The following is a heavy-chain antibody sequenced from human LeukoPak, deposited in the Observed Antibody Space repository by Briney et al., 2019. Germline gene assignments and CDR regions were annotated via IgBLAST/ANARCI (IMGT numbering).Heavy chain of an antibody. CDR1: GGSVNSGSYF. Sequence: PSETLSLTCTVSGGSVNSGSYFWSWIRHPPGKGLRGIGYIQNSARTNYNPSLESRVTISVDSSKDQFSLRLSSVTAADTAVYYCATDYSNFYGMDVWGQGTTVTVSS. J-gene: IGHJ6*02. V-gene: IGHV4-61*01. D-gene: IGHD4-11*01. CDR2: IQNSART. CDR3: ATDYSNFYGMDV.